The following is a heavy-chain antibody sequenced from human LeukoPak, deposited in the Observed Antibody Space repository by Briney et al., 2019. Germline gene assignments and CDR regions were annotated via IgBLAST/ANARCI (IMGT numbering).Heavy chain of an antibody. Sequence: GGSLRLSCAASGFTFSSYWVSWVRQAPGKGLEWVANIKQDGSEKYYVDSVKGRFTISRDNAKNSLYLQMNSLRAEDTAVYYCAISLDALPFDYWGQGTLVTVSS. V-gene: IGHV3-7*01. CDR3: AISLDALPFDY. CDR2: IKQDGSEK. CDR1: GFTFSSYW. D-gene: IGHD1-1*01. J-gene: IGHJ4*02.